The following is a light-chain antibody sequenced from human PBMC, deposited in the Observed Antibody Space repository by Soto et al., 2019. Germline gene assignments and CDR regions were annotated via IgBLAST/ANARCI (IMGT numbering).Light chain of an antibody. Sequence: QSVLTQPPSMSAAPGQKVTISCSGSSSNIGNNYVSWYQQLPGTAPKLVIYDNDKRPSRIPDRFSGSKSGTSATLGITGLQTGDEADYYCGTWDSSLSAGVFGGGTKLTVL. CDR1: SSNIGNNY. V-gene: IGLV1-51*01. J-gene: IGLJ2*01. CDR2: DND. CDR3: GTWDSSLSAGV.